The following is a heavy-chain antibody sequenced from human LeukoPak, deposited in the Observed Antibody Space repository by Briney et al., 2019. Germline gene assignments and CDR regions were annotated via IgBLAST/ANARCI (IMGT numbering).Heavy chain of an antibody. CDR1: GFTFSNAW. J-gene: IGHJ4*02. D-gene: IGHD6-19*01. CDR2: ISSSSSYI. V-gene: IGHV3-21*01. CDR3: ARDPGSGGY. Sequence: GGSLRLSCAASGFTFSNAWMSWVRQAPGKGLEWVSSISSSSSYIYYADSVKGRFTISRDNAKNSLYLQMNSLRAEDTAVYYCARDPGSGGYWGQGTLVTVSS.